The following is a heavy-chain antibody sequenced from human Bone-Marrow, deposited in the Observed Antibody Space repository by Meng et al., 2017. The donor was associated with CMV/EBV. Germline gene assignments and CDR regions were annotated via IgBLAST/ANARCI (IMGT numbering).Heavy chain of an antibody. CDR2: IIPIFGTA. CDR1: GGTFSSYA. V-gene: IGHV1-69*05. D-gene: IGHD5-24*01. Sequence: SAKVSCKASGGTFSSYAISWVRQATGQGLEWMGGIIPIFGTANYAQKFQGRVTITTDESTSTAYMELSSLRSEDTAVYYCANLQTGRWLQFLGAWGQGTLVTVSS. CDR3: ANLQTGRWLQFLGA. J-gene: IGHJ5*02.